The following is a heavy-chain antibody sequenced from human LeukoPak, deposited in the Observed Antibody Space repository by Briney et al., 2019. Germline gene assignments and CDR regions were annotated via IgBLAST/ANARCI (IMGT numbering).Heavy chain of an antibody. CDR1: SGFISGHY. CDR3: ARMVGWGARRYYYYYMDV. V-gene: IGHV4-59*11. J-gene: IGHJ6*03. Sequence: SETLSLTCTVSSGFISGHYWTWIRQPPGKGLEWIGYIYNSGSTKYSPSLKSRVTISVDTSKNQFSLKLSSVTAADTAVYYCARMVGWGARRYYYYYMDVWGKGTTVTISS. D-gene: IGHD1-26*01. CDR2: IYNSGST.